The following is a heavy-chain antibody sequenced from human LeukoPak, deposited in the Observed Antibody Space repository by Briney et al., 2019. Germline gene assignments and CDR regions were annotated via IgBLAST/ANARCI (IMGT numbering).Heavy chain of an antibody. V-gene: IGHV3-48*01. J-gene: IGHJ4*02. D-gene: IGHD1-14*01. CDR2: ISSSSSAI. Sequence: PGGSLRLSCAASGFTFSGYNMNWVRQAPGKGLEWVSYISSSSSAIYYADSVKGRFTISRDNAKNSLYLQMNSLRAEDTAVYYCARGGNRDYWGQGTLVTVSS. CDR1: GFTFSGYN. CDR3: ARGGNRDY.